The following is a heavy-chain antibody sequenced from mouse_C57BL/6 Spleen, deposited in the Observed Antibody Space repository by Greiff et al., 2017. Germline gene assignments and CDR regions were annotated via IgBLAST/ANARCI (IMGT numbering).Heavy chain of an antibody. D-gene: IGHD1-1*01. J-gene: IGHJ3*01. CDR1: GFNIKDDY. CDR3: TRGYYGSNSSGWFAY. CDR2: IDPENGDT. V-gene: IGHV14-4*01. Sequence: VQLQQSGAELVRPGASVKLSCTASGFNIKDDYMHWVKQRPEQGLEWIGWIDPENGDTEYASKFQGKATITADTSSNTAYLQLSSLTSEDPALYYRTRGYYGSNSSGWFAYRGQGTLVTVSA.